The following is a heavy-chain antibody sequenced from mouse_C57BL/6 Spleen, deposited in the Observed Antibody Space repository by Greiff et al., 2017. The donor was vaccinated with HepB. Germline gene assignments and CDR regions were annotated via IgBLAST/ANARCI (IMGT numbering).Heavy chain of an antibody. J-gene: IGHJ2*01. CDR2: ISYDGSN. CDR3: ARGDYDYDYFDY. V-gene: IGHV3-6*01. CDR1: GYSITSGYY. Sequence: KLQESGPGLVKPSQSLSLTCSVTGYSITSGYYWNWIRQFPGNKLEWMGYISYDGSNNYNPSLKNRISIPRDTSKNQFFLKLNSVTTEDTATYYCARGDYDYDYFDYWGQGTTLTVSS. D-gene: IGHD2-4*01.